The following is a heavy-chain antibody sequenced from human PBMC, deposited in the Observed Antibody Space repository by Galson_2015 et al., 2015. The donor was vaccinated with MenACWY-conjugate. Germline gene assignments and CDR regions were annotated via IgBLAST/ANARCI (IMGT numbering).Heavy chain of an antibody. V-gene: IGHV1-18*01. CDR1: GYTFTSYG. J-gene: IGHJ4*02. D-gene: IGHD6-19*01. CDR2: ISAYNGNT. CDR3: ARADPGIAVAGLIDY. Sequence: SVKVSCKASGYTFTSYGISWVRQAPGQGLEWMGWISAYNGNTNYAQKLQGRVTMTTDTSTSTAYMELRSLRSDDTAVYYCARADPGIAVAGLIDYWGQATLVTVSS.